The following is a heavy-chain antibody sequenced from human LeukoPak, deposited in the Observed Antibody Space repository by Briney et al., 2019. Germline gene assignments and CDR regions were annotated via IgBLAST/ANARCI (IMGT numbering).Heavy chain of an antibody. J-gene: IGHJ3*02. CDR3: SSRIAGAAKGAFDI. V-gene: IGHV4-4*02. Sequence: SGTLSLTCAVSGGLISRSNWRSWVRPPPGEGLEWIGEFYYSGSTHYNPSLKSRLPISVDKSKNQFSLKLSSVTAADTAVYYCSSRIAGAAKGAFDIWGQGTMVTVSS. CDR2: FYYSGST. D-gene: IGHD6-13*01. CDR1: GGLISRSNW.